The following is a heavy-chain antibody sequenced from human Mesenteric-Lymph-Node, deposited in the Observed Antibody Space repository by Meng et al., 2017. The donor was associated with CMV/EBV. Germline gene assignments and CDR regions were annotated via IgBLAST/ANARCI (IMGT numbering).Heavy chain of an antibody. CDR1: GGSISSSNW. Sequence: LSCAVSGGSISSSNWWTWVRQPPEKGLGWVGEVYHNGNTNYNPSLKSRVTISVDKSKNQFSLKLTSLTAADTGVYYCARGYFPALDFWGQGTLVTVSS. CDR2: VYHNGNT. V-gene: IGHV4-4*02. J-gene: IGHJ4*02. CDR3: ARGYFPALDF. D-gene: IGHD3-10*01.